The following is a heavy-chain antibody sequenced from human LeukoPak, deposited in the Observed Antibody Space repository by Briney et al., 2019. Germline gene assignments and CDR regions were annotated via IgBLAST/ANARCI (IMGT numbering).Heavy chain of an antibody. V-gene: IGHV4-59*08. CDR3: ARILPRSWFGEFSDAFDI. D-gene: IGHD3-10*01. CDR1: GVSISSYY. CDR2: NYYSGSN. J-gene: IGHJ3*02. Sequence: SETLSLTCNVSGVSISSYYWSWIRQPPWKGLEWIGYNYYSGSNNYNHSLKSRVTISVDTSKNQFSLKLCSVTAADTAVYYCARILPRSWFGEFSDAFDIWGQGTMVTVSS.